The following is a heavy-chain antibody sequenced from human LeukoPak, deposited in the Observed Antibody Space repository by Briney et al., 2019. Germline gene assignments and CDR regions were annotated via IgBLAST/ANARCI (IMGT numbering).Heavy chain of an antibody. CDR2: ISAYNGNT. J-gene: IGHJ4*02. D-gene: IGHD4-17*01. CDR3: ARDDYGVSTLPFDY. V-gene: IGHV1-18*01. Sequence: GASVKVSCKASGYSFTSYGISWVRQAPGQGLEWMGWISAYNGNTNYAQKLQGRVTMTTDTSTSTAYMELRSLRSDDTAVYYCARDDYGVSTLPFDYWGQGTLVNVSS. CDR1: GYSFTSYG.